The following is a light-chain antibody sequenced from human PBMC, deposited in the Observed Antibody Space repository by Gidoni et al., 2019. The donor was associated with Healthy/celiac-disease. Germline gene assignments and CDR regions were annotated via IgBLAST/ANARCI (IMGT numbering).Light chain of an antibody. CDR1: KLGDKY. V-gene: IGLV3-1*01. CDR2: QDS. CDR3: QAWDSTKVV. Sequence: SSPLSHPPSVSVSPGQTASITCSGDKLGDKYACWYQQNPGQSPVLVIYQDSKRPSGIPERFAGSNAGNTATLTISGTQAMDEADYYCQAWDSTKVVFGGGTKLTVL. J-gene: IGLJ2*01.